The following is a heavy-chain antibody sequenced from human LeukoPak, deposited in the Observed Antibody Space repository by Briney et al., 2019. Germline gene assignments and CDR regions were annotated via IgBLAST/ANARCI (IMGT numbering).Heavy chain of an antibody. V-gene: IGHV3-74*01. D-gene: IGHD3-3*01. CDR1: GFTFSSYW. CDR3: ARVSAVVESDFWSGFMYYYYGMDV. Sequence: GGSLRLSCEASGFTFSSYWMHWVRQAPGKGLVWVSRINSDGSSTSYADSVKGRFTISRDNAKNTLYLQMNSLRAEDTAVYYCARVSAVVESDFWSGFMYYYYGMDVWGQGTTVTVSS. CDR2: INSDGSST. J-gene: IGHJ6*02.